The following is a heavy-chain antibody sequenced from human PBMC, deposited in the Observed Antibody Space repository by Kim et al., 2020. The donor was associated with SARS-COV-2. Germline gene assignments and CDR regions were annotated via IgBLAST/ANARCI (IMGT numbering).Heavy chain of an antibody. Sequence: SVMGRFTISRDNATNTLYLQMNSLRVEDTALYYCTNLGTGHGDDDNYYMDVWGKGTTVTVSS. D-gene: IGHD2-21*02. CDR3: TNLGTGHGDDDNYYMDV. J-gene: IGHJ6*03. V-gene: IGHV3-9*01.